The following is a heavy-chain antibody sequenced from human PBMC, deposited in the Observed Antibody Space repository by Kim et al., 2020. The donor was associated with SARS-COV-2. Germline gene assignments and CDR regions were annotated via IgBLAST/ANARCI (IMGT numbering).Heavy chain of an antibody. CDR2: ISYDGSNK. D-gene: IGHD1-26*01. CDR3: ARDRVGATADYFDY. CDR1: GFTFSSYA. V-gene: IGHV3-30*04. J-gene: IGHJ4*02. Sequence: GGSLRLSCAASGFTFSSYAMNWVRQAPGKGLEWVAVISYDGSNKYYADSVKGRFTISRDNSKNTLYLQMNSLRAEDTAVYYCARDRVGATADYFDYWGQGTLVTVSS.